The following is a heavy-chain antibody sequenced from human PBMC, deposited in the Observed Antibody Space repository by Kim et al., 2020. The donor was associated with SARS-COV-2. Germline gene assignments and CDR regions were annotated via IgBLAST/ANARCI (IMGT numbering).Heavy chain of an antibody. D-gene: IGHD3-9*01. Sequence: GGSLRLSCAASGFTFSDYAMHWVRQAPGKGLEYVSAISSNGGSTYYANSVKGRFTISRDNSKNTLYLQMGSLRAEDMAVYYCAREILTAYFTHYYYYGMDLWGQGTAVTVSS. V-gene: IGHV3-64*01. J-gene: IGHJ6*02. CDR2: ISSNGGST. CDR3: AREILTAYFTHYYYYGMDL. CDR1: GFTFSDYA.